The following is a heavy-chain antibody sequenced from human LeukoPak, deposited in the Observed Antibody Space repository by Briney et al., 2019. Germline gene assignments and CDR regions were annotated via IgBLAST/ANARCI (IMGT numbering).Heavy chain of an antibody. CDR2: IRYGGTNE. CDR1: GFTFSSYG. CDR3: ARDGPGITIFGHFHH. J-gene: IGHJ1*01. D-gene: IGHD3-9*01. V-gene: IGHV3-30*02. Sequence: PGGSLRLSCAASGFTFSSYGMHWVRQAPGQGLEWVAFIRYGGTNEYYADSVKGRFTISRDNSKNTLYLQMISLIPEDSAMYYCARDGPGITIFGHFHHWGQGTQVTVSS.